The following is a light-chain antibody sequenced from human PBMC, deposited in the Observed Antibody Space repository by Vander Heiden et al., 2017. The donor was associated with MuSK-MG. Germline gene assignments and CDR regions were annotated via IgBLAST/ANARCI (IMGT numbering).Light chain of an antibody. J-gene: IGLJ2*01. Sequence: QSALTQPASVSGSPGQSLTISCTGTSSDVGGYNYVSWYQQHPGKAPKLMIYEVSNRPSGVSNRFSGSKAGNTASRTISGLQAEDEADYYCSSYTSSSTLVFGGGTKLTVL. CDR1: SSDVGGYNY. V-gene: IGLV2-14*01. CDR3: SSYTSSSTLV. CDR2: EVS.